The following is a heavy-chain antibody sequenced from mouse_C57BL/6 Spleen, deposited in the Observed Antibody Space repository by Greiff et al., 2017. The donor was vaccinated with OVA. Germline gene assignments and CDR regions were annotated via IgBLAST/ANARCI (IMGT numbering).Heavy chain of an antibody. Sequence: VQLKQSGPELVKPGASVKMSCKASGYTFTDYNMHWVKQSHGKSLEWIGYINPNNGGASYNQKFKGKATLTVNKSSSTAYMEIRSLTSEDSAVYYCARRDYYDYREWFAYWGQGTLVTVSA. J-gene: IGHJ3*01. CDR3: ARRDYYDYREWFAY. CDR1: GYTFTDYN. CDR2: INPNNGGA. D-gene: IGHD2-4*01. V-gene: IGHV1-22*01.